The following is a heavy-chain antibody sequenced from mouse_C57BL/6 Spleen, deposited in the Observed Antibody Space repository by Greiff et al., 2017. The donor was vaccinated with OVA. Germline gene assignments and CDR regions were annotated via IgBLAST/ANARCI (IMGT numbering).Heavy chain of an antibody. V-gene: IGHV6-3*01. CDR3: TGRLRRRGFAY. CDR2: IRLKSENYAT. Sequence: DVQLVESGGGLVQPGGSMKLSCVASGFTFSNYWMNWVRQSPEKGLEWVAQIRLKSENYATHYAESVKGRFTISRDDSKSSVYLQMNNVRAEDTGIYYCTGRLRRRGFAYWGQGTLVTVSA. D-gene: IGHD2-2*01. J-gene: IGHJ3*01. CDR1: GFTFSNYW.